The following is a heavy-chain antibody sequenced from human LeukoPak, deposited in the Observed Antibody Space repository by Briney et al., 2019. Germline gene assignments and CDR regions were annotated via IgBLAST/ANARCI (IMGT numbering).Heavy chain of an antibody. CDR1: GYTFTSYY. CDR2: INPSGGST. CDR3: ARGTGSSGWYYLADY. D-gene: IGHD6-19*01. V-gene: IGHV1-46*01. Sequence: ASVKVSCKASGYTFTSYYMHWVRQAPGQGLEWMGIINPSGGSTSYAQKFQGRVAMTRDMSTSTVYMELSSLRSEDTAVYYCARGTGSSGWYYLADYWGQGTLVTVSS. J-gene: IGHJ4*02.